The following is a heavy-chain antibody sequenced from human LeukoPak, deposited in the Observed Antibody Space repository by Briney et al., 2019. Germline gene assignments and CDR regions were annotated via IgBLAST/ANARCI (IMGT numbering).Heavy chain of an antibody. V-gene: IGHV1-8*01. Sequence: ASVKVSCKASGYTFTSYDINWVRQATGQGLEWMGWMNPNSGNTGYAQKFQGRVTMTRNTSISTAYMELSSLRSEDTAVYYCARVRRNCDFWSGYSTYYYYMDVWGKGTTVTVSS. CDR1: GYTFTSYD. CDR3: ARVRRNCDFWSGYSTYYYYMDV. CDR2: MNPNSGNT. D-gene: IGHD3-3*01. J-gene: IGHJ6*03.